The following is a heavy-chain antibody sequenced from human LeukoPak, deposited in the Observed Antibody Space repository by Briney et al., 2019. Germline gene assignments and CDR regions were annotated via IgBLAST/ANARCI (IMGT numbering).Heavy chain of an antibody. V-gene: IGHV1-2*02. CDR3: AFEGYNYGYN. CDR1: GYTFTGYY. D-gene: IGHD5-18*01. CDR2: INPNSGGT. J-gene: IGHJ4*02. Sequence: AASVKVSCKASGYTFTGYYMHWVRQAPGQGLEWMGWINPNSGGTNYAQKFQGRVTMTRDTSISTAYMELSSLRSDDTAIYYCAFEGYNYGYNWGQGTLVTVSS.